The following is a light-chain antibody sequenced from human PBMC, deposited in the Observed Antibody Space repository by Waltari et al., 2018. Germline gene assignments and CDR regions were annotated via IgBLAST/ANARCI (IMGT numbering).Light chain of an antibody. V-gene: IGKV3-11*01. Sequence: EIVLTQSPATLSLSPGETATLSCRASQGLSSPANSLAWYQQKPGQAPRLLMYDASSRASGIPARFSGSGSGTDFTLTISSLEPEDFAVYYCQQRGNWPITFGQGTRLEIK. CDR3: QQRGNWPIT. J-gene: IGKJ5*01. CDR1: QGLSSPANS. CDR2: DAS.